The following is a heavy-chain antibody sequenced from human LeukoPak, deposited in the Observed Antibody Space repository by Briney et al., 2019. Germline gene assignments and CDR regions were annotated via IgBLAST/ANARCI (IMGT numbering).Heavy chain of an antibody. D-gene: IGHD3-3*01. V-gene: IGHV1-18*01. J-gene: IGHJ4*02. CDR2: ISAYNGKT. Sequence: ASVKVSCKASGYIFRSYGIRWVRQAPGQGREWMGWISAYNGKTNYAQKLQGGVTLTTDTSTSTAYMEMRGLISDDTAVYYCARGLSDDFWSFYQDYWGQGTLLIVS. CDR1: GYIFRSYG. CDR3: ARGLSDDFWSFYQDY.